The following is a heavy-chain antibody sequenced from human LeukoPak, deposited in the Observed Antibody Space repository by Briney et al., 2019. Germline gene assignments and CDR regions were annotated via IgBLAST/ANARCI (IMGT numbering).Heavy chain of an antibody. CDR1: GGSISSSGYY. V-gene: IGHV4-39*02. J-gene: IGHJ4*02. CDR3: ARERVGGGGYYFDS. CDR2: IYYSGSGST. D-gene: IGHD1-26*01. Sequence: SETLSLTCTVSGGSISSSGYYWGWIRQPPGKGLEWIGGIYYSGSGSTNYNPSLKSRVTTSVDTSKNQFSLKLSSVTATDTAVYYCARERVGGGGYYFDSWGQGTLVTVSS.